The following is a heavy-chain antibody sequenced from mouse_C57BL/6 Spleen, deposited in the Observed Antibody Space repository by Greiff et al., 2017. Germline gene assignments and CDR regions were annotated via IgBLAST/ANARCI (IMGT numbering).Heavy chain of an antibody. D-gene: IGHD2-3*01. CDR3: ARKGLDGSLFAY. CDR1: GYTFTSYW. V-gene: IGHV1-53*01. J-gene: IGHJ3*01. Sequence: QVQLQQSGTELVKPGASVKLSCKASGYTFTSYWMHWVKQRPGQGLEWIGNINPSNGGTNYNEKFKSKATLTVDKSSSTAYMQLSSLTSEDSAVYYCARKGLDGSLFAYWGQGTLVTVSA. CDR2: INPSNGGT.